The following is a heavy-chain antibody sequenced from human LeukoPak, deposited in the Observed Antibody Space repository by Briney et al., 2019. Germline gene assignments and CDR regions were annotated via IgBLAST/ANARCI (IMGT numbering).Heavy chain of an antibody. V-gene: IGHV3-21*01. Sequence: PGGSLRLSCAASGFTFSSYSMNWVRQAPGKGLEWVSSVSSSSSYIYYADSVKGRFTISRDNAKNSLYLQMNSLRAEDTAVYYCARTVTLESRAFDIWGQGTMVTVSS. CDR3: ARTVTLESRAFDI. D-gene: IGHD4-17*01. CDR2: VSSSSSYI. J-gene: IGHJ3*02. CDR1: GFTFSSYS.